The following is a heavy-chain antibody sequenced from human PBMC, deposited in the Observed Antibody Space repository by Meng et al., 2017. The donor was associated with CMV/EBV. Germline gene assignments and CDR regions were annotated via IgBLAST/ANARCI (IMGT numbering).Heavy chain of an antibody. CDR3: ARDFFSLEWLQYPPAPNWFDP. Sequence: GESLKISCKASGYTFTGYYMHWVRQAPGQGLEWMGIINPSGGSTSYAQKFQGRVTMTRDTSTSTVYMELSSLRSEDTAVYYCARDFFSLEWLQYPPAPNWFDPWGQGTLVTVSS. CDR1: GYTFTGYY. CDR2: INPSGGST. V-gene: IGHV1-46*01. J-gene: IGHJ5*02. D-gene: IGHD3-3*01.